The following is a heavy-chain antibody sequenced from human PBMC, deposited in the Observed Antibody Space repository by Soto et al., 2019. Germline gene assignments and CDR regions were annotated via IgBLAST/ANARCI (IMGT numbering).Heavy chain of an antibody. Sequence: QVQLVESGGGVVQPGRSLRLSCAASGFTFSSYGMHWVRQAPGKGLEWVAVISYDGSNKYYADSVKGRFTISRVNSKNTLYLQMNSLRAEDTAVYYCAKESIHSSGWFYFQHWGQGTLVTVSS. J-gene: IGHJ1*01. CDR1: GFTFSSYG. D-gene: IGHD6-19*01. V-gene: IGHV3-30*18. CDR2: ISYDGSNK. CDR3: AKESIHSSGWFYFQH.